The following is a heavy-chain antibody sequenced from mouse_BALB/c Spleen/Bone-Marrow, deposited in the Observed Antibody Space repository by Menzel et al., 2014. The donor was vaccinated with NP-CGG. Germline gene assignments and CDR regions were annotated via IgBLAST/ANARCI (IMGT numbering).Heavy chain of an antibody. Sequence: VQLQQSGPELVKPGASVKMSCKASGYTFTNYVMHWVKQKPGQGLEWIGYINPYNDGTKYNEKFKGKATLTSDKSSSTAYMELSSLTSEDSAVYYCARVYYGYDGTSSWFAYWGQGTLVTVSA. CDR2: INPYNDGT. CDR1: GYTFTNYV. V-gene: IGHV1-14*01. J-gene: IGHJ3*01. D-gene: IGHD2-2*01. CDR3: ARVYYGYDGTSSWFAY.